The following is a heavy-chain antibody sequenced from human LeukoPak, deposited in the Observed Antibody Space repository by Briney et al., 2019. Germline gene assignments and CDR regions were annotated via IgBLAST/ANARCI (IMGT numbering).Heavy chain of an antibody. CDR2: ISRDGNST. Sequence: GGSLRLSCAASGSTFHDYAMHWVRQPPGKGLEWVSLISRDGNSTYYAGSVKGRFTISRDNAKNSLYLQMNSLRDEDSAVYYCARDQGIFDYWGQGTLVTVSS. CDR3: ARDQGIFDY. CDR1: GSTFHDYA. J-gene: IGHJ4*02. V-gene: IGHV3-43*02.